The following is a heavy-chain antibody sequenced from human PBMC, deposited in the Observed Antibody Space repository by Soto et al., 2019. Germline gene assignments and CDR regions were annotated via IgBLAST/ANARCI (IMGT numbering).Heavy chain of an antibody. CDR2: IYPGDSDT. CDR3: ARRTMIVPVRAFAI. V-gene: IGHV5-51*01. CDR1: GYTFTSYW. Sequence: GESLKISCKGSGYTFTSYWIGWVRQMPGKGLEWMGIIYPGDSDTRYSPSFQGQVTISADKSTNTAYLQWSSLRASDTAMYYCARRTMIVPVRAFAIWGQGTMVTVSS. D-gene: IGHD3-22*01. J-gene: IGHJ3*02.